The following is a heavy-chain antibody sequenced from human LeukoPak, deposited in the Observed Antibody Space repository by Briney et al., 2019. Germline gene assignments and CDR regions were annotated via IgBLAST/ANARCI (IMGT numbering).Heavy chain of an antibody. CDR3: ARPTSPAYCSSTSCHDAFDI. J-gene: IGHJ3*02. D-gene: IGHD2-2*01. V-gene: IGHV1-2*02. CDR2: INPNSGGT. CDR1: GYTFTGYY. Sequence: ASVKVSCKASGYTFTGYYMHWVRQAPGQGLEWMGWINPNSGGTYYAQTFQGRVTMTRDTSISTAYMELSRLTSDDTAVYYCARPTSPAYCSSTSCHDAFDIWGQGTLVTVSS.